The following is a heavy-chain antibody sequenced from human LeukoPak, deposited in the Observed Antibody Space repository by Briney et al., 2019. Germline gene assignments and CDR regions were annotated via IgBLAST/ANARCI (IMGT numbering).Heavy chain of an antibody. D-gene: IGHD3-22*01. J-gene: IGHJ4*02. CDR2: IYWDDDK. Sequence: SGPTLVNPTQTLTLTCTFSGFSLSTSGVGVGWIRQPPGKALEWLALIYWDDDKRYSPSLKSRLTITKDTSKNQVVLTMTNTDPVDTATYYCAHTYSSGYSLYFDYWGQGTLVTVSS. CDR3: AHTYSSGYSLYFDY. V-gene: IGHV2-5*02. CDR1: GFSLSTSGVG.